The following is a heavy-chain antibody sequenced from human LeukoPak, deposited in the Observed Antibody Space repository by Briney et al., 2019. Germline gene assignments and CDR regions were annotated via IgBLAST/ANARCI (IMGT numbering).Heavy chain of an antibody. J-gene: IGHJ3*02. V-gene: IGHV3-53*01. CDR2: IYSGGNT. CDR3: ARSPYYCESSGYHGAFDI. Sequence: GGSLRLSCAASGFTVSSNYMSWVRQAPGKGLEWVSIIYSGGNTYYADSVKGRFTISRDNSKNTLYLQMNTLRAEDTAVYYCARSPYYCESSGYHGAFDIWGQGTMVTVSS. CDR1: GFTVSSNY. D-gene: IGHD3-22*01.